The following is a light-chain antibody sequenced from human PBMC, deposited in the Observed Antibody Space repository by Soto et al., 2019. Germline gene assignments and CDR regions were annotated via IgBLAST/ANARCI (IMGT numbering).Light chain of an antibody. CDR1: SSDVGSYNL. J-gene: IGLJ2*01. CDR3: CSYAGSSTFVV. Sequence: QSALTQPASVSGAPGQSITISCTGTSSDVGSYNLVSWYQQHPGKAPKLTIYEGSKRPSGVSNRFSGSKSGNTASLTISGLQSEDEDDYYCCSYAGSSTFVVFGGGTKLTV. V-gene: IGLV2-23*03. CDR2: EGS.